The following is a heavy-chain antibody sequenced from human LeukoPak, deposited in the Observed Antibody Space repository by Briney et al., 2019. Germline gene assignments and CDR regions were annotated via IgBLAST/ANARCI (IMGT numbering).Heavy chain of an antibody. V-gene: IGHV3-23*01. CDR3: ARSPSLWGSGDY. Sequence: AGGSLRLSCAASGFTFSSYAMSWVRQAPGKGLVWVSSILGSGGSTYYADSVKGRFTISRDNTKNTLYLQMNSLRAEDTAVYYCARSPSLWGSGDYWGQGTLVTVSS. D-gene: IGHD2-21*01. CDR2: ILGSGGST. CDR1: GFTFSSYA. J-gene: IGHJ4*02.